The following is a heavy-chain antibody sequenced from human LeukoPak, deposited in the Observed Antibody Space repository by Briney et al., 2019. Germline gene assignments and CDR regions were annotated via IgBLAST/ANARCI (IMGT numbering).Heavy chain of an antibody. Sequence: PGGSLRLSCAASGFTFSSYAMHWVRQAPGKGLEWVAVISYDGSNKYYADSVKGRFTISRDNSKNTLYLQMNSLRAEDTAVYYCVRGLEGVPAYRGLYYWGQGTLVTVSS. V-gene: IGHV3-30-3*01. CDR2: ISYDGSNK. CDR3: VRGLEGVPAYRGLYY. J-gene: IGHJ4*02. CDR1: GFTFSSYA. D-gene: IGHD1-1*01.